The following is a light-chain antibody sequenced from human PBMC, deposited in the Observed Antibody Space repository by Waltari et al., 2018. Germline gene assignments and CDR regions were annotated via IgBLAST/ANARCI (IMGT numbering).Light chain of an antibody. V-gene: IGLV2-11*01. CDR2: DVS. J-gene: IGLJ2*01. CDR3: CSYAGSYTGV. CDR1: SSDAGGSNY. Sequence: QSALPQPRSVSGSPGPPVTISCTGTSSDAGGSNYVSWYQQHPGKAPKLMIYDVSKRPSGVPDRFSGSKSGNTASLTISGLQAEDEADYYCCSYAGSYTGVFGGGTKLTVL.